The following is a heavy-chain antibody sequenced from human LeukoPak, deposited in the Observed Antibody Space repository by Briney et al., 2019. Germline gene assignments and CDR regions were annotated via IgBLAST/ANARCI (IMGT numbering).Heavy chain of an antibody. V-gene: IGHV4-59*01. CDR1: GGSISSYY. Sequence: SETLSLTCTVSGGSISSYYWSWIRQPPGKGLEWIGYIYYSGSTNYNPSLKSRVTISADTSKNQFSLKLSSVTAADTAVYYCARYLCSGGSCYWGTNWFDPWGQGTLVTVSS. D-gene: IGHD2-15*01. J-gene: IGHJ5*02. CDR2: IYYSGST. CDR3: ARYLCSGGSCYWGTNWFDP.